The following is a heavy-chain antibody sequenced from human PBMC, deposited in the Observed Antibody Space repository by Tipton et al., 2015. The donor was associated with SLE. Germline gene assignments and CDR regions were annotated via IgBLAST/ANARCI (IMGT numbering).Heavy chain of an antibody. CDR1: GFTFDDYA. Sequence: SLRLSCAASGFTFDDYAMHWVRQAPGKGLEWVSGFSWNSGSLGYADSAKGRFIISRDNAKNSLYLQMNSLRPEDTALYYCAKQLEGGYAFHGMDVWGQGTTVTVSS. J-gene: IGHJ6*02. V-gene: IGHV3-9*01. CDR3: AKQLEGGYAFHGMDV. CDR2: FSWNSGSL. D-gene: IGHD5-12*01.